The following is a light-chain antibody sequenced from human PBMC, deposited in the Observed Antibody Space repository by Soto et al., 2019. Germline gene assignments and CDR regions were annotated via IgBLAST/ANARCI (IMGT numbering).Light chain of an antibody. J-gene: IGKJ4*01. CDR3: QQYNSYVT. CDR1: QSISSW. V-gene: IGKV1-5*03. Sequence: DIQMTQSPSTLSASVGDRVTITYRASQSISSWLAWYQQKPGKAPKLLIYKASSLESGVPSRFSGSGSGTEFTLTISSLQPDDFATYYCQQYNSYVTFGGGTKVEIK. CDR2: KAS.